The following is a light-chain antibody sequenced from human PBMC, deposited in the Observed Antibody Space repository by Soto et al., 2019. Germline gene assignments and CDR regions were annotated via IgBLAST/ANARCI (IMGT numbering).Light chain of an antibody. CDR3: AAWDDSLNGSYVV. CDR2: SNN. CDR1: SSNIGSNT. J-gene: IGLJ2*01. V-gene: IGLV1-44*01. Sequence: QSVLTQPPSASGTPGQRVTISCSGSSSNIGSNTVNWYQQLPGTDPKLLIYSNNQRPSGVPDRFSGSKSGTSASLAISGLQSADEADYYCAAWDDSLNGSYVVFGGGTQLTVL.